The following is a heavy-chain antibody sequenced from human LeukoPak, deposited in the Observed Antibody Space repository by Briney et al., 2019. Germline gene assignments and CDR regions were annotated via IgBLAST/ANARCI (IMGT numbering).Heavy chain of an antibody. CDR1: GYTFTSYY. Sequence: GASVTVSCTASGYTFTSYYMHWVRQAPGQGLEWMGIINPSGGSTSYAQKFQGRVTMTRDTSTSTVYMELSSLRSEDTAVYYCARDIVVGATQRDYWGQGTLVTVSS. CDR3: ARDIVVGATQRDY. CDR2: INPSGGST. V-gene: IGHV1-46*01. J-gene: IGHJ4*02. D-gene: IGHD1-26*01.